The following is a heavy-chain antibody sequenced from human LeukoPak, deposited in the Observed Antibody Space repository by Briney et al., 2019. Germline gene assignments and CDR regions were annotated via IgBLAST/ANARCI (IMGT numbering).Heavy chain of an antibody. Sequence: GGSLRLSCAASGFTFSSYWMHWVRQAPGKGLEWVAVISYDGSNKYYADSVKGRFTISRGNSKNTLYLQMNSLRAEDTAVYYCAELGITMIGGVWGKGTTVTISS. CDR2: ISYDGSNK. D-gene: IGHD3-10*02. CDR1: GFTFSSYW. J-gene: IGHJ6*04. V-gene: IGHV3-30*18. CDR3: AELGITMIGGV.